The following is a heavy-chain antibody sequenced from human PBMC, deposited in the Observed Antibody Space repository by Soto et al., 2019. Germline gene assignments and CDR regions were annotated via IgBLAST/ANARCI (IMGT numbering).Heavy chain of an antibody. CDR2: INHSGST. CDR3: ARKSSSWYHFGRAVAGNSFDY. Sequence: SETLSLTCAVYGGSFSGYYWSWIRQPPGKGLEWIGEINHSGSTNYNPSLKSRVTISVDTSKNQFSLKLSSVTAADTVVYYCARKSSSWYHFGRAVAGNSFDYWGQGTLVTVSP. D-gene: IGHD6-19*01. CDR1: GGSFSGYY. V-gene: IGHV4-34*01. J-gene: IGHJ4*02.